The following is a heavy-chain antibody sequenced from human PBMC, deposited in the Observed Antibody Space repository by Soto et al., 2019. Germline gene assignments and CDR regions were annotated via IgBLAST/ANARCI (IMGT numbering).Heavy chain of an antibody. Sequence: GGSLRLSCAASGFTFSSYWMSWVRQAPGKGLEWVANIKQDGSEKYYVDSVKGRFTISRDNAKNSLYLQMNSLRAEDTAVYYCARTLGTQADYYYGMDVWGQGTTVTVS. CDR1: GFTFSSYW. CDR3: ARTLGTQADYYYGMDV. CDR2: IKQDGSEK. V-gene: IGHV3-7*05. J-gene: IGHJ6*02. D-gene: IGHD1-1*01.